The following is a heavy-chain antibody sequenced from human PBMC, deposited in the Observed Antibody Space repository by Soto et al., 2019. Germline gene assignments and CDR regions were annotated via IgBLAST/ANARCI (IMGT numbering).Heavy chain of an antibody. CDR3: ARGRRDFWSGYPPIYYYGMDV. J-gene: IGHJ6*02. V-gene: IGHV4-34*01. Sequence: QVQLQQWGAGLLKPSETLSLTCAVYGRSFSGYYWSWIRQPPGKGLEWIGEITHSGSTNYNPSLKSRVTISVDTSKNQFSLKLSSVTAADTAVYYCARGRRDFWSGYPPIYYYGMDVWGQGTTVTVSS. CDR1: GRSFSGYY. D-gene: IGHD3-3*01. CDR2: ITHSGST.